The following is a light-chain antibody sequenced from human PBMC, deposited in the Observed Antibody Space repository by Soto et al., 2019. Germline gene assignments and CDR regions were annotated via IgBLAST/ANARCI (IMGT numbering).Light chain of an antibody. J-gene: IGKJ3*01. Sequence: DIQMTQSPSTLSASIGDRVTITCRASQSISSWLAWYQQKPGKAPKLLIYDASSLKSGVPARFSGSGSGTEFTLTISSLHPDDFATYYCQQYSVYPLTVGPGTKVDIK. CDR2: DAS. V-gene: IGKV1-5*01. CDR1: QSISSW. CDR3: QQYSVYPLT.